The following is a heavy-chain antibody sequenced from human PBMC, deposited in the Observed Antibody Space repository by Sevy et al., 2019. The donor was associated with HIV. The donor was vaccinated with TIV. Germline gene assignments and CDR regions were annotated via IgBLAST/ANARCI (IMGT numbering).Heavy chain of an antibody. D-gene: IGHD3-10*01. CDR2: IIPIFGTA. Sequence: ASVKVSCKASGGTFSSYAISWVRQAPGQGLEWMGGIIPIFGTANYAQKFQGRVTITADESTSTAYMELSSLRSEDTDVYYCARGVISGYKSTYYYYYGMDVWGQGTTVTVSS. V-gene: IGHV1-69*01. CDR3: ARGVISGYKSTYYYYYGMDV. J-gene: IGHJ6*02. CDR1: GGTFSSYA.